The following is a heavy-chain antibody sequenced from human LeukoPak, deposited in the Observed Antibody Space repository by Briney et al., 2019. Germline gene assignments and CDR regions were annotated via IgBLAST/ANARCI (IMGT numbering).Heavy chain of an antibody. D-gene: IGHD2-2*01. J-gene: IGHJ3*02. CDR1: GGSISSSSYY. Sequence: SETLSLTCTVSGGSISSSSYYWGWIRQPPGKGLEWIGSIYYSGSTYYNPSLKSRVTISVDTSKNQFSLKLSSVTAADTAVYYCARYCSSTSCLGAFDIWGQGTMVTVSS. V-gene: IGHV4-39*07. CDR3: ARYCSSTSCLGAFDI. CDR2: IYYSGST.